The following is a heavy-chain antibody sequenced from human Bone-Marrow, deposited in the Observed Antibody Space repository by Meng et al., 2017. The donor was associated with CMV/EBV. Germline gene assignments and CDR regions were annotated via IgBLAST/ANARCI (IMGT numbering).Heavy chain of an antibody. Sequence: SVKVSCKASGGTFSSYAISWVRQAPGQGLEWMGGIIPIFGTANYAQKFQGRVTITTDESTSTAYMELSSLGSEDTAVYYCARDPRGYCSSTSCYTGGGYYGMDVWGQGTTVTVSS. D-gene: IGHD2-2*02. CDR3: ARDPRGYCSSTSCYTGGGYYGMDV. CDR1: GGTFSSYA. J-gene: IGHJ6*02. V-gene: IGHV1-69*05. CDR2: IIPIFGTA.